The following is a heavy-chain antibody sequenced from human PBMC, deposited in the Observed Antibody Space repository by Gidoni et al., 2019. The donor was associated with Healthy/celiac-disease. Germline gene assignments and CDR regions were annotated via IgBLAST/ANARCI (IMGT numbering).Heavy chain of an antibody. CDR1: GFTFSSYS. CDR2: ISSSSSYI. CDR3: ARDIHSYDFWSGYYDYYYYGMDV. D-gene: IGHD3-3*01. V-gene: IGHV3-21*01. Sequence: EVQLVESGGGLVKPGVSLRLSCAASGFTFSSYSMNWVRQAPGKGLEWVSSISSSSSYIYYADSVKGRFTISRDNAKNSLYLQMNSLRAEDTAVYYCARDIHSYDFWSGYYDYYYYGMDVWGQGTTVTVSS. J-gene: IGHJ6*02.